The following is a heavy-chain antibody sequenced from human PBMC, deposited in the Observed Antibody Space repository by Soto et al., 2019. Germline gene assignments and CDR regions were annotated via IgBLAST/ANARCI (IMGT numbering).Heavy chain of an antibody. J-gene: IGHJ6*02. V-gene: IGHV6-1*01. CDR2: TYYRSKWYN. CDR3: ARSSLAARPQYYYYYGMDV. Sequence: PSQTLSLTCAISGDSVSSNSAAWNWIRQSPSRGLEWLGRTYYRSKWYNDYAVSVKSRITINLDTSKNQFSLQLNSVTPEDTAVYYCARSSLAARPQYYYYYGMDVWGQGTTVTVSS. D-gene: IGHD6-6*01. CDR1: GDSVSSNSAA.